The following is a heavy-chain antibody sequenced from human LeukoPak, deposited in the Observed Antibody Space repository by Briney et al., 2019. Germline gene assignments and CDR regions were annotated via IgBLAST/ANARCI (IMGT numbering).Heavy chain of an antibody. CDR3: ARYYGSGRDSDH. CDR1: SGSISNSNYF. V-gene: IGHV4-39*01. D-gene: IGHD3-10*01. Sequence: SETLSLTCTVSSGSISNSNYFWGWIRQPPGKGLEWIGSISYSGSTDCNPSLKSRVTISVDTSKNQFSLKLNSVTAADTAVYFCARYYGSGRDSDHWGQGTLVTVSS. CDR2: ISYSGST. J-gene: IGHJ5*02.